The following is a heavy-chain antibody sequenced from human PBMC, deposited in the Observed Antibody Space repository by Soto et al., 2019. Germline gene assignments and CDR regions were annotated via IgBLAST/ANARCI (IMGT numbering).Heavy chain of an antibody. CDR3: AREERSSTIRGSMDV. CDR1: GFTFSSYS. D-gene: IGHD2-2*01. V-gene: IGHV3-21*01. CDR2: ISSSSSYI. J-gene: IGHJ6*02. Sequence: LRLSCAASGFTFSSYSMNWVRQAPGKGLEWVSSISSSSSYIYYADSVKGRFTISRDNAKNSLYLQMNSLRAEDTAVYYCAREERSSTIRGSMDVWGQGTTVTVSS.